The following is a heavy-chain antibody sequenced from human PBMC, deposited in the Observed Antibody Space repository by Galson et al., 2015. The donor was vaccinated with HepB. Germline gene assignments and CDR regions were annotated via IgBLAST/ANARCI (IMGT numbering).Heavy chain of an antibody. J-gene: IGHJ4*02. CDR2: IKQDGSEK. Sequence: SLRLSCAASGFTFSSYWTSWVRQAPGKGLEWVANIKQDGSEKYYVDSVKGRFTISRDNAKNSLYLQMNILRAEDTAVYYCARDWAGDVISFPFDYWGQGTLVTVSS. CDR1: GFTFSSYW. CDR3: ARDWAGDVISFPFDY. D-gene: IGHD7-27*01. V-gene: IGHV3-7*03.